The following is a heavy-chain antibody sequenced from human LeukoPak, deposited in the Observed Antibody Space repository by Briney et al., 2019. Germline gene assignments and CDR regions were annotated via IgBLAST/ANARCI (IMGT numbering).Heavy chain of an antibody. J-gene: IGHJ6*02. V-gene: IGHV4-30-2*01. Sequence: SQTLSLICAVSGGSISSGGYSWSWIRQPPGKGLEWIGYIYHSGSTYYNPSLKSRVTISVDRSKNQFSLKLSSVTAADTAVYYCASDDGVGMDVWGQGTTVTVSS. CDR2: IYHSGST. CDR3: ASDDGVGMDV. D-gene: IGHD5-24*01. CDR1: GGSISSGGYS.